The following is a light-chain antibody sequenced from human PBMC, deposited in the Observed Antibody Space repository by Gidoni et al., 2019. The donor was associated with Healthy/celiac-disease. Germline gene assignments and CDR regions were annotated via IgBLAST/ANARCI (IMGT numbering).Light chain of an antibody. Sequence: QSALTQPASVSGSPGQSITISCTGTSSDVGGYNYVSWYQQHPGKAPKLMIYDVSNRPSVVSNRFSGSKSGNTASLTISGLQAEDEADYYCSSYTSSSPYVFGTGTKVTV. CDR3: SSYTSSSPYV. J-gene: IGLJ1*01. CDR2: DVS. V-gene: IGLV2-14*01. CDR1: SSDVGGYNY.